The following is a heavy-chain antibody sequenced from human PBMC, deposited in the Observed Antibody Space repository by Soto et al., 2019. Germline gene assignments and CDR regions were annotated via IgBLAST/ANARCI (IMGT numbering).Heavy chain of an antibody. Sequence: ASVKVSCKASGYTFTSYYMHWVRQAPGQGLEWMGIINPSGGSTSYAQKFQGRVTMTRDTSISTVYMELSSLRSEDTAVYYCARDASFGGTSGNFDYWGQGTLVTVSS. V-gene: IGHV1-46*01. J-gene: IGHJ4*02. D-gene: IGHD2-15*01. CDR2: INPSGGST. CDR3: ARDASFGGTSGNFDY. CDR1: GYTFTSYY.